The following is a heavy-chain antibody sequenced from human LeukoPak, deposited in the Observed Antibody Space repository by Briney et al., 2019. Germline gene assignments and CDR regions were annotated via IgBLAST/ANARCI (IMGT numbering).Heavy chain of an antibody. J-gene: IGHJ4*02. CDR1: GGSSSGYY. V-gene: IGHV4-34*01. Sequence: SETLSLTCAVYGGSSSGYYWSWIRQPPGKGLEWIGEINHSGSTNYNPSLKSRVTISVDTSKNQFSLKLSSVTAEDTAVYYCARDREKEQLARWGQGTLVTVSS. CDR2: INHSGST. CDR3: ARDREKEQLAR. D-gene: IGHD6-13*01.